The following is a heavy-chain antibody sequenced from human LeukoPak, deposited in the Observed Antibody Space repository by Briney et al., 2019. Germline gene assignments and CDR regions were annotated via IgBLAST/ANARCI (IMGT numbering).Heavy chain of an antibody. CDR2: MNPNSGNT. D-gene: IGHD6-13*01. CDR3: ARLGTAAGGFDY. Sequence: ASVKVSCKASGYTFTSYDINWVRQATGQGLEWMGWMNPNSGNTGYAQKFQGRVTMTRNTSISTAYMELSSLRSEDTAVYYCARLGTAAGGFDYWGQGTLVTVSS. J-gene: IGHJ4*02. CDR1: GYTFTSYD. V-gene: IGHV1-8*01.